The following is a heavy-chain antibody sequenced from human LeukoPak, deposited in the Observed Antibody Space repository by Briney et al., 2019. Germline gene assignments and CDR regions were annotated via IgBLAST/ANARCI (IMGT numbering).Heavy chain of an antibody. J-gene: IGHJ4*02. CDR3: ARGYGGPTGY. Sequence: SETLSLTCAVYGGSFSGYYWSWTRQPPGKGLEWIGEINHSGSTNYNPSLKSRVTISVDTSKNQFSLKLSSVTAADTAVYYCARGYGGPTGYWGQGTLVTVSS. CDR1: GGSFSGYY. V-gene: IGHV4-34*01. CDR2: INHSGST. D-gene: IGHD4-23*01.